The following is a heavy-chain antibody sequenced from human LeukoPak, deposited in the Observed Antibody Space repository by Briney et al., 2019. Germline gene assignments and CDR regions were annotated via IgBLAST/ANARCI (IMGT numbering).Heavy chain of an antibody. CDR3: ARGLFGGFAAAPFDH. CDR1: GGTFDNYA. V-gene: IGHV1-69*04. CDR2: IIPMLGKT. Sequence: SVEVSCKASGGTFDNYAVNWVREAPGLGLEWMGRIIPMLGKTNSAQKFQDRVTFTADKSTGTAYMELTHLRPDNTAVYFCARGLFGGFAAAPFDHWGQGTLVTVSP. J-gene: IGHJ4*02. D-gene: IGHD2-2*01.